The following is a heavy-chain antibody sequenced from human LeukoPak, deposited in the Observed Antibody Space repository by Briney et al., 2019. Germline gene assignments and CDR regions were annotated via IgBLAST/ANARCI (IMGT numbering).Heavy chain of an antibody. J-gene: IGHJ3*02. CDR3: AKEDGRYSTWGAFDI. CDR2: ISGSGGNT. V-gene: IGHV3-23*01. CDR1: GFTFSNYA. Sequence: GGSLRLSCAASGFTFSNYAMSWVRQAPGKGLEWVSAISGSGGNTYYADSVEGRFTISRDNSKNTQYLQMNSLRAEDTAVYYCAKEDGRYSTWGAFDIWGQGTMVTVSS. D-gene: IGHD1-26*01.